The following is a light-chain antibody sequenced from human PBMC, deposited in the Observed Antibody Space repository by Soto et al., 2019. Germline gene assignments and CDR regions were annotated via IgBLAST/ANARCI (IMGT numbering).Light chain of an antibody. CDR2: EVS. V-gene: IGLV2-8*01. J-gene: IGLJ2*01. CDR1: SSDVGGYNY. Sequence: QSVLTQPPSASGSPGQSVTISCTGTSSDVGGYNYVSWYQRHPGKAPKLMIYEVSKRPSGVPDRFSGSKSGNTASLTVSGLQVEDEADYYCSSFEASNNLLFGGGTKLTVL. CDR3: SSFEASNNLL.